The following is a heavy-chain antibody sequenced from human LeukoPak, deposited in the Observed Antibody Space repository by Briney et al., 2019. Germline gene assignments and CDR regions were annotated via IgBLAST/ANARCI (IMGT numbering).Heavy chain of an antibody. J-gene: IGHJ4*02. CDR2: ISNDGSNK. Sequence: GGSLRLSCAASGFTFSSYAMHWVRQAPGKGLEWVAVISNDGSNKYYADSVKGRFTISRDNSKNTLYPQMNSLRAEDTAVYYCATHTAMGRVFDYWGQGTLVTVSS. D-gene: IGHD5-18*01. CDR1: GFTFSSYA. V-gene: IGHV3-30-3*01. CDR3: ATHTAMGRVFDY.